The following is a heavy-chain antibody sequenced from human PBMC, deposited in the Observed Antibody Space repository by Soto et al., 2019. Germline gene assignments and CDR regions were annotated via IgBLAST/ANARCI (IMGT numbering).Heavy chain of an antibody. V-gene: IGHV1-69*01. Sequence: QVQLVQSGAEVKKPGSSVKVSCKASGDTFSSYAISWVRQAPGQGLEWMGGIIPIFGTANYAQKFQGRVTITADESTSTAYMELRSLRSDDTAVYYCARDGSGYRSRASPMDVWGPGTTVTVSS. D-gene: IGHD3-22*01. CDR2: IIPIFGTA. J-gene: IGHJ6*02. CDR3: ARDGSGYRSRASPMDV. CDR1: GDTFSSYA.